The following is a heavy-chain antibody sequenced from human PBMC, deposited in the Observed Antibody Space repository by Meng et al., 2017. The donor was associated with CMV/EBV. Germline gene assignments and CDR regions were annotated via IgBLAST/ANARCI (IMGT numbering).Heavy chain of an antibody. D-gene: IGHD3-10*01. CDR1: GYSISSGYY. V-gene: IGHV4-38-2*02. J-gene: IGHJ3*02. CDR2: IYHSGST. Sequence: GSLSLTCTVSGYSISSGYYWGWIRQPPGKGLEWIGSIYHSGSTYYNPSLKSRVTISVDTSKNQFSLKLSSVTAADTAVYYCARPYLFQAAGEFDAFDIWGQGTMVTVSS. CDR3: ARPYLFQAAGEFDAFDI.